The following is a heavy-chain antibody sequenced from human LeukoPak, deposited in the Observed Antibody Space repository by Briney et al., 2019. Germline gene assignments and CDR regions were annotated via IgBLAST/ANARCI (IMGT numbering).Heavy chain of an antibody. CDR3: AKDRCSNGVGCYYYYMDV. CDR2: ISHDSATD. V-gene: IGHV3-30*04. CDR1: GFAFSAYA. Sequence: GRSLRFSCTASGFAFSAYAMHWLRQAQGKGLEWVAVISHDSATDLYADSLKGRFTISRDYSKNILYLQMNSLRAEDTAVYYCAKDRCSNGVGCYYYYMDVWGKGTTVTISS. D-gene: IGHD2-8*01. J-gene: IGHJ6*03.